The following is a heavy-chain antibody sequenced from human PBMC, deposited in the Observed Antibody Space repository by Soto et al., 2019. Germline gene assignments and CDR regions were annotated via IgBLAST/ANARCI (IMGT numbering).Heavy chain of an antibody. V-gene: IGHV4-59*01. J-gene: IGHJ6*02. D-gene: IGHD6-25*01. CDR2: IYYSGST. CDR1: GGSISSSY. CDR3: ARSRGSSSGYSYYGMDV. Sequence: TSETLSLTCNVSGGSISSSYWSWIRQPPGKGLEWIGYIYYSGSTNYNPSLKSRVTISVDTSKNQFSLKFNSVTAADTAIYYCARSRGSSSGYSYYGMDVWGQGTTVTVSS.